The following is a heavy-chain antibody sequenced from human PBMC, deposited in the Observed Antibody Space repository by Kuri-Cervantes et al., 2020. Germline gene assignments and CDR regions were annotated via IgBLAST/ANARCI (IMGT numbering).Heavy chain of an antibody. D-gene: IGHD1-26*01. CDR3: ARRAAYRHRCYFDY. J-gene: IGHJ4*02. Sequence: ASVKVSCKASGYTFTSYGISWVRQAPGQGLEWMGWISAYNGNTNYAQKLQGRVTMTTDTSTSTAYIELRSLRSDDTAVYYCARRAAYRHRCYFDYWGQGTLVTVSS. V-gene: IGHV1-18*01. CDR2: ISAYNGNT. CDR1: GYTFTSYG.